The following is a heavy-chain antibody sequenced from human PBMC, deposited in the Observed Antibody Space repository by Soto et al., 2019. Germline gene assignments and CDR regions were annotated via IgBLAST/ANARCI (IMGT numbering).Heavy chain of an antibody. Sequence: ASVKVSCKASGYTFTSYYMHWVRQAPGQGLEWMGIINPSGGSTSYAQKFQGRVTITRDESTSTAYIELSSLRSEDTAVYYCACNWGNSLRNWLAPWGQGTLVTVSS. CDR1: GYTFTSYY. CDR2: INPSGGST. V-gene: IGHV1-46*01. J-gene: IGHJ5*02. CDR3: ACNWGNSLRNWLAP. D-gene: IGHD7-27*01.